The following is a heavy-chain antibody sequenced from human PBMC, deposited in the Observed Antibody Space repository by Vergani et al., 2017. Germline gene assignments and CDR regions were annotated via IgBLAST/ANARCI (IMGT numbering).Heavy chain of an antibody. Sequence: QVQLQQWGAGLLKPSETLSLTCAVYGGSFSGYYWSWIRQPPGKGLEWIGEINHSGSTNYNPSLKSRVTISVDTSKNQVSLKLSSVTAADTAVYYCARARGGYSYGHDAFDIWGQGTMVTVSS. CDR3: ARARGGYSYGHDAFDI. CDR1: GGSFSGYY. V-gene: IGHV4-34*01. CDR2: INHSGST. D-gene: IGHD5-18*01. J-gene: IGHJ3*02.